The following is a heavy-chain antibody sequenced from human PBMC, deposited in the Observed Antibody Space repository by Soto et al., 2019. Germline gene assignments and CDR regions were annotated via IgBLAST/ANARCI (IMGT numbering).Heavy chain of an antibody. CDR2: IWYDGSNK. CDR1: GFTFSSYG. Sequence: GGSLRLSCAASGFTFSSYGMHWVRQAPGKGLEWVAVIWYDGSNKYYADSVKGRFTISRDNSKNTLYLQMNSLRAEDTAVYYCARGHLRLRFLEWLPSYWGQGTLVTVSS. D-gene: IGHD3-3*01. V-gene: IGHV3-33*01. CDR3: ARGHLRLRFLEWLPSY. J-gene: IGHJ4*02.